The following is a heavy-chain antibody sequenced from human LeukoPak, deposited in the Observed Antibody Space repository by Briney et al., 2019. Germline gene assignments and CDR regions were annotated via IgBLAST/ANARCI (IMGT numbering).Heavy chain of an antibody. D-gene: IGHD3-10*01. Sequence: GGSLRLSCAAAGFTFSSYAMSWVRQAPGKGLEWVSAIGGNGGSTYYAESVKGRFTISRDNSKNTLYLQMDSLRADDTALYYCAKEQGWFGECSTYWGQGTLVTVSS. J-gene: IGHJ4*02. V-gene: IGHV3-23*01. CDR2: IGGNGGST. CDR1: GFTFSSYA. CDR3: AKEQGWFGECSTY.